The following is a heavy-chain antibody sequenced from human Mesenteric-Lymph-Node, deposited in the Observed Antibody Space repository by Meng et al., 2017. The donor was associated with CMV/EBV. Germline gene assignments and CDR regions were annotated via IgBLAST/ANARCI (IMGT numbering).Heavy chain of an antibody. CDR2: ISSSSSYI. D-gene: IGHD3-3*01. Sequence: GESLKISCAASGFTFSSYSMNWVRQAPGKGLEWVSSISSSSSYIYYADSVKGRFTISRDNAKNSLYLQMNTLRAEDSAMYYCARARIDFWGQGTLVTVSS. CDR3: ARARIDF. V-gene: IGHV3-21*01. J-gene: IGHJ4*02. CDR1: GFTFSSYS.